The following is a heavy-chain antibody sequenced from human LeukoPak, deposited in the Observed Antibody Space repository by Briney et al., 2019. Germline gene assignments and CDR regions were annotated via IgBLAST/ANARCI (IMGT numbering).Heavy chain of an antibody. V-gene: IGHV3-23*01. CDR1: GFPLRSYA. Sequence: GGSLRLSCSASGFPLRSYAMGWVRQAPGKGLEWVSAITDTGDKTYYADSVKGRFTISRDNAENSLYLQMNSLRAEDTAVYYCARGSEGYCSGGGCYYGMDVWGQGTTVTVSS. CDR3: ARGSEGYCSGGGCYYGMDV. D-gene: IGHD2-15*01. J-gene: IGHJ6*01. CDR2: ITDTGDKT.